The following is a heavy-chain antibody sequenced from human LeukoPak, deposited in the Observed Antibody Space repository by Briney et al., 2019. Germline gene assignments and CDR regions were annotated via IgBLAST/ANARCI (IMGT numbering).Heavy chain of an antibody. D-gene: IGHD6-13*01. Sequence: ASVRVSCKASGYTFTGYYMHWVRQAPGQGLEWMGWINPNSGGTNYAQKFQGRVTMTRDTSISTAYMELSRLRSDDTAVYYCARRKSAAGTIVFWFDPWGQGTLVTVSS. J-gene: IGHJ5*02. CDR2: INPNSGGT. V-gene: IGHV1-2*02. CDR3: ARRKSAAGTIVFWFDP. CDR1: GYTFTGYY.